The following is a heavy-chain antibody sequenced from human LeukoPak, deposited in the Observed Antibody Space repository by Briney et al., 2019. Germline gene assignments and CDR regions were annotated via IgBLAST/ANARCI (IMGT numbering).Heavy chain of an antibody. Sequence: ASVKVSCRASGYTFTRYGISWVRQAPGQGLEWMGWISAYNGNTKYAQKLQGRVTMTTDTSTSTAYMELRSLRSDDTAVYYCARSLVVTDNWFDPWGQGTLVTVSS. J-gene: IGHJ5*02. D-gene: IGHD3-22*01. V-gene: IGHV1-18*01. CDR1: GYTFTRYG. CDR3: ARSLVVTDNWFDP. CDR2: ISAYNGNT.